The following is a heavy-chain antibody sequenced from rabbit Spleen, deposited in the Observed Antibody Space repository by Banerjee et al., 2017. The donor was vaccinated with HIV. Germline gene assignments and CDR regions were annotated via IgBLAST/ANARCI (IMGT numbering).Heavy chain of an antibody. Sequence: QEQLVESGGGLVQPEGSLTLTCKASGFDFSSYYYICWVRQAPGKGLEWIGCIYTGSSGSTYYASWAKGRFTISKASSTTVTLQMTSLTAADTATYFCASRYSGVDGNDLWGPGTLVTVS. D-gene: IGHD7-1*01. CDR1: GFDFSSYYY. CDR3: ASRYSGVDGNDL. V-gene: IGHV1S45*01. CDR2: IYTGSSGST. J-gene: IGHJ4*01.